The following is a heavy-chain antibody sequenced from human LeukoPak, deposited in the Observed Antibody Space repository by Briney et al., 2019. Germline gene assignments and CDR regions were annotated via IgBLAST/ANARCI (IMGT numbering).Heavy chain of an antibody. CDR1: GGSISSGDYY. Sequence: SETLSLTCTVSGGSISSGDYYWSWIRRPPGKGLECIGYICYSGSTYHNPSLKSRVTISVDTSKHQFSLKLSSVTAADTAVYSCARGGGEQLVRGAFDIWGQGTMVTVSS. J-gene: IGHJ3*02. CDR3: ARGGGEQLVRGAFDI. D-gene: IGHD6-13*01. V-gene: IGHV4-30-4*01. CDR2: ICYSGST.